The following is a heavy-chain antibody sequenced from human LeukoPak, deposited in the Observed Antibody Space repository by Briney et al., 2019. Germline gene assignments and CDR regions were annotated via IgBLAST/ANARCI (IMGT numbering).Heavy chain of an antibody. Sequence: SETLSLTCTVSGGSISSGGYYWSWIRQHPGKGLEWIGYIYYSGSTYYNPSLKSRVTISVDTSKNQFTLKLSSVTAADTAVYYCAGAARPYYFDYWGQGTLVTVSS. CDR1: GGSISSGGYY. D-gene: IGHD6-6*01. CDR2: IYYSGST. J-gene: IGHJ4*02. CDR3: AGAARPYYFDY. V-gene: IGHV4-31*03.